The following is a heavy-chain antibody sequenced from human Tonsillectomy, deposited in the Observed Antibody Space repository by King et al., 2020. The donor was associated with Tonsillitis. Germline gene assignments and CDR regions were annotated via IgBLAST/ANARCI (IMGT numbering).Heavy chain of an antibody. CDR3: ARYRSNWFDP. V-gene: IGHV3-21*01. Sequence: EVQLVESGGGLVKPGGSLRLSCAASGFTFSSYSMNWVRQAPGKGLEWVSSISSSSSYIYYADSVKGRFTISRDNAKNSLYLQMLSLRAEDTAVYYCARYRSNWFDPWGQGTLVTVSS. CDR1: GFTFSSYS. D-gene: IGHD3-16*02. J-gene: IGHJ5*02. CDR2: ISSSSSYI.